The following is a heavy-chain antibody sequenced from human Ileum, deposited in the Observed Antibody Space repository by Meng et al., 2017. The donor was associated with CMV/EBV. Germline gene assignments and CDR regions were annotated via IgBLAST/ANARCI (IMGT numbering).Heavy chain of an antibody. CDR1: GFSVSSNY. CDR2: MYGSGST. CDR3: ARSEWLYNLDS. V-gene: IGHV3-53*01. Sequence: GESLKISCAASGFSVSSNYMTWVRQAPGRGLEWVSVMYGSGSTYYADSVKGRFTISRDNSKNTVYLQMNSLRPEDTAVYDCARSEWLYNLDSWGKGTLVTVSS. J-gene: IGHJ4*02. D-gene: IGHD1-14*01.